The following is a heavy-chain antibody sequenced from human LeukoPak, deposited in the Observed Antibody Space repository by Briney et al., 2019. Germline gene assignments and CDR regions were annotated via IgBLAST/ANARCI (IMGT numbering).Heavy chain of an antibody. CDR2: TSYDGGNK. CDR1: GFTFSAYG. CDR3: AKDSSSGSSYYFHGMDV. J-gene: IGHJ6*02. D-gene: IGHD3-10*01. Sequence: GGSLRLSCAASGFTFSAYGMHWVRQAPGKGLEWLAVTSYDGGNKYYAASVKGRFTISRDNSNNTLDLQMNSLRVGDTAVYYCAKDSSSGSSYYFHGMDVWGQGTTVTVSS. V-gene: IGHV3-30*18.